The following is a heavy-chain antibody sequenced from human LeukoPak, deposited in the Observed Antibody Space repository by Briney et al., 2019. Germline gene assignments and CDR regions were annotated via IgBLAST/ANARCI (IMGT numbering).Heavy chain of an antibody. CDR2: ISSSSSYI. J-gene: IGHJ3*02. V-gene: IGHV3-21*01. D-gene: IGHD3-10*01. CDR1: GFTFSSYS. CDR3: ARDWNYYGSGRPDAFDI. Sequence: GGSLRLSCAASGFTFSSYSMNWVRQAPGKGLEWVSSISSSSSYIYYADSVKGRFTISRDNAKNSLYLQMNSLRAEDTAVYYCARDWNYYGSGRPDAFDIWGQGTMVTVSS.